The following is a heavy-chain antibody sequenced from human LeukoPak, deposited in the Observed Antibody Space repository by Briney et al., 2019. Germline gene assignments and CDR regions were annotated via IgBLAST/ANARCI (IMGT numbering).Heavy chain of an antibody. V-gene: IGHV4-4*09. D-gene: IGHD6-19*01. CDR2: IYTSGST. CDR1: GGSISSYY. J-gene: IGHJ4*02. CDR3: ARLDSSGWYDQFDY. Sequence: SETLSLTCTVSGGSISSYYWSWIRQPPGKGLEWIGYIYTSGSTNYNPSLKSRVTISVDTSKNQFSLKLSSVTAADTAVYYCARLDSSGWYDQFDYWGQGTLVTVSS.